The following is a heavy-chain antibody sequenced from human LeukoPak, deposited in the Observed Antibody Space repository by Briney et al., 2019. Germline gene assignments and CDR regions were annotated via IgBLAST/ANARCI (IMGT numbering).Heavy chain of an antibody. CDR3: ARDSAGYSSGWSPYYFDY. CDR1: GFTFSSYS. D-gene: IGHD6-19*01. V-gene: IGHV3-21*01. Sequence: GGSLRLSCAASGFTFSSYSMNWVRQAPGKGLEWVSSISSSSSYIYYADSVKGRFTISGDNAKNSLYLQMNSLRAEDTAVYYCARDSAGYSSGWSPYYFDYWGQGTLVTVSS. CDR2: ISSSSSYI. J-gene: IGHJ4*02.